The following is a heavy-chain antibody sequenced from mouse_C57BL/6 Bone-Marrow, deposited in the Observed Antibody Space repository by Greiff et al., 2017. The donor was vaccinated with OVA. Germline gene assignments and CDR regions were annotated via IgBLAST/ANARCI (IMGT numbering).Heavy chain of an antibody. CDR3: ARGYYGSSYAMDY. J-gene: IGHJ4*01. Sequence: VQLQESGAELVKPGASVKMSCKASGYTFTTYPIEWMKQNHGKSLEWIGNFHPYNDDTKYNEKFKGKATLTVEKSSSTVYLEISRLTSDYSAVYYGARGYYGSSYAMDYWGQGTSVTVSS. CDR1: GYTFTTYP. CDR2: FHPYNDDT. V-gene: IGHV1-47*01. D-gene: IGHD1-1*01.